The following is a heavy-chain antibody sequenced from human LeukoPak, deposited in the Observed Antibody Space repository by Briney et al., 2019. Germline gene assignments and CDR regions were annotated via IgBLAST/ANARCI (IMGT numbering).Heavy chain of an antibody. V-gene: IGHV1-2*02. J-gene: IGHJ6*03. CDR1: GYTFTGYY. CDR2: INPNSGGT. Sequence: ASVKVSCKASGYTFTGYYIHWVRQAPGQGLEWMGWINPNSGGTNYAQKLQGRVTMTTDTSTSTAYMELRSLRSDDTAVYYCARAPQLERRGRGYYYYYMDVWGKGTTVTVSS. CDR3: ARAPQLERRGRGYYYYYMDV. D-gene: IGHD1-1*01.